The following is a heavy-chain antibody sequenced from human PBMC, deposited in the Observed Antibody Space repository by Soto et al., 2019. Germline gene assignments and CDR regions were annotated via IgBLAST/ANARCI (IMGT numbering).Heavy chain of an antibody. CDR1: GDTFTSYC. Sequence: ASVKVSCKASGDTFTSYCISWVRQAPGQGLEWMGWISAYNGNTNYAQKLQGRVTMTTDTSTSTAYMELRSLRSDDTAVYYCARVAGTTVTVAPYYYYMVVWGKGTTVTVFS. V-gene: IGHV1-18*01. CDR2: ISAYNGNT. J-gene: IGHJ6*03. CDR3: ARVAGTTVTVAPYYYYMVV. D-gene: IGHD4-4*01.